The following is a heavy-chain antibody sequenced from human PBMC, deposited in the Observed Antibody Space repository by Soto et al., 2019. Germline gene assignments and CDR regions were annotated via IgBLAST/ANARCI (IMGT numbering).Heavy chain of an antibody. J-gene: IGHJ5*02. CDR2: MNPNSGNT. Sequence: ASVKVSCKASGYTFTSYDINWVRQATGQGLEWMGWMNPNSGNTGYAQKFQGRVTMTRNTSISTAYMELSSLRSEDTAVYYCARNYDFWSDYYRAYNWFDPWGQGTLVTVSS. CDR1: GYTFTSYD. V-gene: IGHV1-8*01. D-gene: IGHD3-3*01. CDR3: ARNYDFWSDYYRAYNWFDP.